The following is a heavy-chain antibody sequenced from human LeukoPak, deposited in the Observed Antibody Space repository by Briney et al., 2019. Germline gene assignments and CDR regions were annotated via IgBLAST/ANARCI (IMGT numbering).Heavy chain of an antibody. CDR3: ATLNWESPDY. D-gene: IGHD7-27*01. CDR2: INQDGSER. Sequence: GGSLRLSCAGYGFTFSNFWMNWVRQAPGKGLEWVANINQDGSERYYADSVKGRFTLSRDNAENSVYLQMNNLRPEETAVYYCATLNWESPDYWGQGTQVTVSS. J-gene: IGHJ4*01. V-gene: IGHV3-7*01. CDR1: GFTFSNFW.